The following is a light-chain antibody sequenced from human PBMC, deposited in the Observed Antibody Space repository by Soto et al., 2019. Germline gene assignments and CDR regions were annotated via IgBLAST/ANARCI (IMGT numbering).Light chain of an antibody. CDR3: SSYASSSTRV. Sequence: QSALTQPASVSGSPGQSITISCTGTSSDVGDYSYVSWYQQHPGKAPRLMIYDVSNRPSGVSNRFSGSKSGNTASLTISGLQAEDEADYFCSSYASSSTRVFGTGTKVTV. CDR2: DVS. CDR1: SSDVGDYSY. J-gene: IGLJ1*01. V-gene: IGLV2-14*03.